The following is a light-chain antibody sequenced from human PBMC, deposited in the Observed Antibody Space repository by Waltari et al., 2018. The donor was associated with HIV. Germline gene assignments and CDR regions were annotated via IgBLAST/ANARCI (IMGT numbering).Light chain of an antibody. Sequence: DIEMTQSQSSLSASVGDTVTITCRASQDITSSLAWYQQKAGKAPNLLLYAASRLESGVPSRFSGSGSGTDYTLTINSLQSEDFATYYCQQYDRTPWTFGQGTKVEIK. V-gene: IGKV1-NL1*01. J-gene: IGKJ1*01. CDR2: AAS. CDR3: QQYDRTPWT. CDR1: QDITSS.